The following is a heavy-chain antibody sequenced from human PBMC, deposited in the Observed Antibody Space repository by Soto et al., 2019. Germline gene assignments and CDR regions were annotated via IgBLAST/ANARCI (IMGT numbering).Heavy chain of an antibody. Sequence: SETLSLTCTVSGGSISSSSYYWGWIRQPPGKGLEWIGSIYYSGSTYYNPSLKSRVTISVDTSKNQFSLRLSSVTAADTAVYYCASPTRAPHDYGRGGIYYYYYMDVWGKGTTVTVSS. D-gene: IGHD4-17*01. CDR2: IYYSGST. V-gene: IGHV4-39*01. CDR3: ASPTRAPHDYGRGGIYYYYYMDV. J-gene: IGHJ6*03. CDR1: GGSISSSSYY.